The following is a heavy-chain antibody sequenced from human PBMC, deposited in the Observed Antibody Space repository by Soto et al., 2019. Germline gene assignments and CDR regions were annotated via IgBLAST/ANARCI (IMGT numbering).Heavy chain of an antibody. J-gene: IGHJ6*02. CDR3: AKDHSSGWMYYYYYGMDV. Sequence: GGSLRLSCAASGFTFSSYAMSWVRQAPGKGLEWVSAISGSGGSTYYADSVKGRFTISRDNSKNTLYLQMNSLRAEDTAVYYCAKDHSSGWMYYYYYGMDVWGQGTTVTVSS. CDR1: GFTFSSYA. V-gene: IGHV3-23*01. D-gene: IGHD6-19*01. CDR2: ISGSGGST.